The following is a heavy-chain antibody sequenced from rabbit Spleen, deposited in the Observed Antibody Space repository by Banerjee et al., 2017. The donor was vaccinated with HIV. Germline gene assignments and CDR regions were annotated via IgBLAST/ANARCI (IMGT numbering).Heavy chain of an antibody. CDR2: ISGGSIGFT. CDR1: GFSFSSSDY. J-gene: IGHJ6*01. CDR3: AREDYGMDL. Sequence: QSLEESGGDLVKPGTSLTLTCTASGFSFSSSDYMCWVRQAPGKGLEWIACISGGSIGFTYSATWVNGRFTISKTSSTTVTLQMTSLTAADTATYFCAREDYGMDLWGPGTLVTVS. V-gene: IGHV1S40*01.